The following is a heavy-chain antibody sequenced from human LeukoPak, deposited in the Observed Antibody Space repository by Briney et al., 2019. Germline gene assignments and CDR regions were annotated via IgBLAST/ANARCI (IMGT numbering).Heavy chain of an antibody. D-gene: IGHD5-24*01. CDR1: GFTFSSYG. CDR2: MWYDGSNK. V-gene: IGHV3-33*01. Sequence: GGSLRLSCAASGFTFSSYGMHWVRQAPGKGLEWGAVMWYDGSNKYYADSVKGRFTISRDNPKNTLYLQMNSLRAEDTAVYYCARDSNAEDGYNYFIDYWGQGTLVTVSS. CDR3: ARDSNAEDGYNYFIDY. J-gene: IGHJ4*02.